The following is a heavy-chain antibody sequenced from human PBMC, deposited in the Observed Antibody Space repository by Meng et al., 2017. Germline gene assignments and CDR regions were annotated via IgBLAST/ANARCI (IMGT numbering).Heavy chain of an antibody. CDR3: ARTQADRGWFDP. D-gene: IGHD2-15*01. V-gene: IGHV5-51*01. CDR2: IYPGDSDT. CDR1: GYSFISYW. Sequence: GESLKISCKGSGYSFISYWIGWVRQMPGKGLEWMGIIYPGDSDTRYSPSFQGQVTMSVDKSTNAAYLQWSSLKASDTAMYYCARTQADRGWFDPWGQGTLVTVSS. J-gene: IGHJ5*02.